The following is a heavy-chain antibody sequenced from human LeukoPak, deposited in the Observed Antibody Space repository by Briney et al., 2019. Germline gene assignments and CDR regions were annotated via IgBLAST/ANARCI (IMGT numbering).Heavy chain of an antibody. CDR2: IIPIFGTA. D-gene: IGHD6-13*01. CDR1: GGTFSSYA. CDR3: ARDRRIAAAGSSAFDI. Sequence: SVKVSCKASGGTFSSYAISWVPQAPGQGLEWIGRIIPIFGTANYAQKFQGRVTITTDESTSTAYMELSSLRSEGTAVYYCARDRRIAAAGSSAFDIWGQGTMVTVSS. V-gene: IGHV1-69*05. J-gene: IGHJ3*02.